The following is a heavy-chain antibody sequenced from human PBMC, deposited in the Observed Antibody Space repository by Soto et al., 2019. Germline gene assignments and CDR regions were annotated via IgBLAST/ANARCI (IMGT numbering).Heavy chain of an antibody. D-gene: IGHD2-2*01. CDR1: GFIFSDYW. CDR2: IKFDGSEK. V-gene: IGHV3-7*04. J-gene: IGHJ4*02. CDR3: VKDGGYCSSSTCYSPRNHYFDS. Sequence: GGSLRLSCAASGFIFSDYWMSFFLHAPLNGPEWVSNIKFDGSEKQYVDSVRGRFTISRDNSRNSLFLQMNSLRAGDTAVYYCVKDGGYCSSSTCYSPRNHYFDSWGQGTLVTVS.